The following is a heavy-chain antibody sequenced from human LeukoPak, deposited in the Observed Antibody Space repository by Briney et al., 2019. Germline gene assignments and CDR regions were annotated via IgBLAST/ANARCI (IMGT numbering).Heavy chain of an antibody. CDR3: AKGRSPYGSGNLFYGMDV. J-gene: IGHJ6*02. V-gene: IGHV3-30*18. CDR1: GLTFSSYG. Sequence: PGGSLRLSCAASGLTFSSYGMHWVRQAPGKGLEWVAVISYDGSNKYYVDSVKGRFSISRDNSKIMLYLQMNSLRAEDTAVYYCAKGRSPYGSGNLFYGMDVWGQGTAVTVSS. D-gene: IGHD3-10*01. CDR2: ISYDGSNK.